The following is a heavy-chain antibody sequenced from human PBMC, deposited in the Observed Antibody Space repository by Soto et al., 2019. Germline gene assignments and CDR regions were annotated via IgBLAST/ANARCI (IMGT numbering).Heavy chain of an antibody. Sequence: ASVKVSCKTSGYTFFTYDISWVRQAPGQGLEWMGWISTYSGDTKYAQKFQGRVTMTTDTSTTTAYLELRSLRSDDTAVYYCARHHGPTTSENWFDPWGQGTLVTVSS. J-gene: IGHJ5*02. V-gene: IGHV1-18*01. CDR2: ISTYSGDT. D-gene: IGHD5-12*01. CDR3: ARHHGPTTSENWFDP. CDR1: GYTFFTYD.